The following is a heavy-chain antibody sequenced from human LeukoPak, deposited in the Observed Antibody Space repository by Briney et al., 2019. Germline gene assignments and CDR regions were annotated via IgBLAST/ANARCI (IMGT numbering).Heavy chain of an antibody. CDR3: AASTYGSGAYVGFDS. CDR2: MYPGDSDT. Sequence: GESLKISCRAAGYTFTNYWIGWVRQMTGKGLEWMGIMYPGDSDTRYSPSFQGQVTLSADQSISTAYLQWISLKASDTAMYYCAASTYGSGAYVGFDSWGQGTLVTVSS. J-gene: IGHJ4*02. D-gene: IGHD3-10*01. V-gene: IGHV5-51*01. CDR1: GYTFTNYW.